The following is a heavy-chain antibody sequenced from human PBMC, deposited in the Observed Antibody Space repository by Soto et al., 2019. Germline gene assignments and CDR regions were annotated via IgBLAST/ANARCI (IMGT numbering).Heavy chain of an antibody. CDR3: AKVPAYDYVWGSYYYFDY. J-gene: IGHJ4*02. Sequence: PGGSLRLSCAASGFTFSSYAMSWVRQAPGKGLEWVSTISGGGGSTYYADSVKGRFTISRDNSKNTLYLQMNSLRAEDTAVYYCAKVPAYDYVWGSYYYFDYWGQGTLVTVSS. CDR2: ISGGGGST. V-gene: IGHV3-23*01. CDR1: GFTFSSYA. D-gene: IGHD3-16*01.